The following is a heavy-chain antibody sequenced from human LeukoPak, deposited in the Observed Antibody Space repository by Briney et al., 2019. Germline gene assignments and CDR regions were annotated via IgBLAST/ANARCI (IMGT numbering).Heavy chain of an antibody. CDR2: IKQDGTEK. Sequence: PGGSLRLSCAASGFSFSSYWMSWVRQAPGKGLEWVADIKQDGTEKYYVDSVKGRFTISRDNAKKSLYLQMNSLRVEDTAVYYCARGLSNGDSRYNWFGPWGQGTLVTVSS. CDR3: ARGLSNGDSRYNWFGP. J-gene: IGHJ5*02. V-gene: IGHV3-7*04. D-gene: IGHD2-8*01. CDR1: GFSFSSYW.